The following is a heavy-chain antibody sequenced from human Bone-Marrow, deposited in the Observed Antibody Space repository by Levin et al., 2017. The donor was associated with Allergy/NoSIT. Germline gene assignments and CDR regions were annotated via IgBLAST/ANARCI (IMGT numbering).Heavy chain of an antibody. CDR1: GFSLSTTGVG. Sequence: SGPTLVKPTQTLTLTCTFSGFSLSTTGVGVAWIRQPPGKALEWLALIYWDDDKRYRPSLKSRLTITKDTSKNQVVLTMTHMAPLETATYYCAQTIASFGVVIPYGMDIWGQGTTVTVSS. CDR2: IYWDDDK. V-gene: IGHV2-5*02. J-gene: IGHJ6*02. D-gene: IGHD3-3*01. CDR3: AQTIASFGVVIPYGMDI.